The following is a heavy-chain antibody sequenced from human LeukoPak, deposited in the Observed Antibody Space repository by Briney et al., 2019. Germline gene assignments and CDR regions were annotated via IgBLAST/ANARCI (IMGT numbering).Heavy chain of an antibody. Sequence: GGSLRLSCAASGFTFSSYAMSWVGQAPGKGREWFSAISGSGGSTYYADSVKGRFTISRDNSKNTLYLQMNSLRAEDTAVYYCATGVVVAATCFDYWGQGTLVTVSS. CDR3: ATGVVVAATCFDY. D-gene: IGHD2-15*01. CDR2: ISGSGGST. V-gene: IGHV3-23*01. CDR1: GFTFSSYA. J-gene: IGHJ4*02.